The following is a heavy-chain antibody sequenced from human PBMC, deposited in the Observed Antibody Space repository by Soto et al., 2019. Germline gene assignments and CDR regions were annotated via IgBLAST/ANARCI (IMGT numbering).Heavy chain of an antibody. CDR2: MNSNSGNT. CDR3: ARYGSSTSCLDI. V-gene: IGHV1-8*01. CDR1: GYTFTSYD. Sequence: ASVKVSCKASGYTFTSYDINWVRQATGQGLEWMGWMNSNSGNTGYAQKFQGRVTMTRNTSISTAYMELSSLRSEDTAVYYCARYGSSTSCLDIWGQGTMVTVSS. J-gene: IGHJ3*02. D-gene: IGHD2-2*01.